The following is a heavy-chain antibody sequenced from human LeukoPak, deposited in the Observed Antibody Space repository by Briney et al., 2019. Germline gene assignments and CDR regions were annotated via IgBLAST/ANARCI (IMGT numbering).Heavy chain of an antibody. J-gene: IGHJ4*02. Sequence: PSETLSLTCTVSGGSISSYYWSWIRQPPGKGLEWIGYIYYSGSTNYNPSLESRVTISVDTSKNQFSLKLSSVTAADTAVYYCARERGAGPFDYWGQGTLVTVSS. V-gene: IGHV4-59*01. CDR1: GGSISSYY. D-gene: IGHD6-19*01. CDR3: ARERGAGPFDY. CDR2: IYYSGST.